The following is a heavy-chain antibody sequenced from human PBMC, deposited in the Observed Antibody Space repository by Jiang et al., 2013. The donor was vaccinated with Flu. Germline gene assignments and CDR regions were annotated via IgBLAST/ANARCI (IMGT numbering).Heavy chain of an antibody. CDR3: ARDSRTVYFDY. V-gene: IGHV7-4-1*02. CDR1: GYTFTIYS. D-gene: IGHD1-14*01. Sequence: SVTVSCKASGYTFTIYSINWVRQAPGQGLEWMGWISPNTGNPTYAQGFTGRFVFSLDTSVSTAYLQISGLKAEDTAVYYCARDSRTVYFDYWGQGTLVTVSS. CDR2: ISPNTGNP. J-gene: IGHJ4*02.